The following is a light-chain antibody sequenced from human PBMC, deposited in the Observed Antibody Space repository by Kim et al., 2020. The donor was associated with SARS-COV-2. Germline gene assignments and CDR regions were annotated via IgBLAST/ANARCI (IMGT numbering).Light chain of an antibody. V-gene: IGKV1-9*01. CDR3: QQLNSYPLT. CDR2: AAS. Sequence: ASSGNKVTIAYRASQGISSYLAWYQQKPGQAPKLLIYAASTLQSGVPSRFSGSGSGTEFTLTISSLQPEDCATYYCQQLNSYPLTFGGGTKVDIK. CDR1: QGISSY. J-gene: IGKJ4*01.